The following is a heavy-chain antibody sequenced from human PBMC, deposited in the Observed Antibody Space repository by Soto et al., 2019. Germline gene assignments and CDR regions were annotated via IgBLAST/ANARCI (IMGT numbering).Heavy chain of an antibody. D-gene: IGHD2-15*01. J-gene: IGHJ6*02. CDR3: APLTVSLSGPYGIHV. CDR1: GYSVSSSDYY. CDR2: MFYSGLT. Sequence: PSETLSLTCSVSGYSVSSSDYYWAWVRRPPVRGLEGIVSMFYSGLTYYNPSLKSRVTLSVDTSKNHFSVRLNSVTAADTAVYYCAPLTVSLSGPYGIHVWGQGTTVTVSS. V-gene: IGHV4-39*01.